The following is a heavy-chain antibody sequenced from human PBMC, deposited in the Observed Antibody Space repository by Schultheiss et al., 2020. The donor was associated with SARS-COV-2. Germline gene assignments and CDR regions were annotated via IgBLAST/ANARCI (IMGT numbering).Heavy chain of an antibody. D-gene: IGHD5-18*01. J-gene: IGHJ4*02. Sequence: GESLKISCAASGFTFSSYAMHWVRQAPGKGLEYVSAISSNGGSTYYANSVKGRFTISRDNSKNTLYLQTGSLRAEDMAVYYCAKGGYSYGYAVDYWGQGTLVTVSS. V-gene: IGHV3-64*01. CDR2: ISSNGGST. CDR1: GFTFSSYA. CDR3: AKGGYSYGYAVDY.